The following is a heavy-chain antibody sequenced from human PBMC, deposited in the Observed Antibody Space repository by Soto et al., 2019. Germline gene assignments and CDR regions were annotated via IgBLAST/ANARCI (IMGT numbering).Heavy chain of an antibody. D-gene: IGHD4-17*01. J-gene: IGHJ3*01. CDR1: GFTFSTYA. CDR2: ISDAAGSA. CDR3: ARPYGGKIGDAPDL. Sequence: SGGSLRLSCAASGFTFSTYAMSWFRQVPGKGLEWVSTISDAAGSAYYVDSVKGRFTISRDNSKKTLYLQMNSLRAEDSAVYYCARPYGGKIGDAPDLWGQGTMVTVSS. V-gene: IGHV3-23*01.